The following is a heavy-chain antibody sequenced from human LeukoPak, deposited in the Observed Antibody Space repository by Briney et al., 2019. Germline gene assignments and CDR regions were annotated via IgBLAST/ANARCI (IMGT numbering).Heavy chain of an antibody. Sequence: PGGSLRLSCAACGYTFSSFAMRWLRQAPGMGLEWVSAISGRGGRTYYAESVKGRFTISRDNSTNTLYLQMNSLRVEDKDVYYYACARYRSSWIVGVYYYYYMDVWGKGTTVTVSS. V-gene: IGHV3-23*01. CDR3: ACARYRSSWIVGVYYYYYMDV. D-gene: IGHD6-13*01. CDR1: GYTFSSFA. CDR2: ISGRGGRT. J-gene: IGHJ6*03.